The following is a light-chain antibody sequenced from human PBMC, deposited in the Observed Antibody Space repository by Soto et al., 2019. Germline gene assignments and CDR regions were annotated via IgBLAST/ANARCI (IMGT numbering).Light chain of an antibody. CDR3: QQYNAYPPT. V-gene: IGKV1-8*01. J-gene: IGKJ1*01. CDR1: QDIGTS. CDR2: GAS. Sequence: AIRMTQSPSSFSASTGDRVTITCRASQDIGTSLAWYQQKPGKAPKFLIYGASTLQHEVPSRFSGSGAGSDFTLTITYLQSEDFATYYCQQYNAYPPTFGQGTKVDIK.